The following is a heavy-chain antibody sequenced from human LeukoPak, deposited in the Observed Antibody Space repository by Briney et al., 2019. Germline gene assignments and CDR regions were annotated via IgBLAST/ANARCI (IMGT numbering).Heavy chain of an antibody. J-gene: IGHJ5*02. V-gene: IGHV1-2*02. CDR3: ARDLVAGTGNWFDP. Sequence: ASVKVSCKASGYTFTGYYMHWVRQAPGQGLEWMGWINPNSGGINYAQKFQGRVTMTRDTSISTAYMELSRLRSDDTAVYYCARDLVAGTGNWFDPGGQGTLVTVSA. CDR2: INPNSGGI. D-gene: IGHD6-19*01. CDR1: GYTFTGYY.